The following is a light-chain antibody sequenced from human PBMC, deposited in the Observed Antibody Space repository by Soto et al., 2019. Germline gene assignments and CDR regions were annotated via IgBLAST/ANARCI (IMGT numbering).Light chain of an antibody. Sequence: EIVMTQSPATLSVSPGERATLSCRASQSVSSNLAWYQQTPGQAPRLLIYGASTRATGIPARFSGSGSGTEFTLTISSLQSEDFAVYYCQHYNNCPPMFGQGTKVEIK. J-gene: IGKJ1*01. CDR2: GAS. CDR3: QHYNNCPPM. CDR1: QSVSSN. V-gene: IGKV3-15*01.